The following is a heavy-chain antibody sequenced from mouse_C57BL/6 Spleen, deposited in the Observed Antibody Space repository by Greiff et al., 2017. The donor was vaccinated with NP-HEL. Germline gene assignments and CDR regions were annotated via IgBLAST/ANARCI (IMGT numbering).Heavy chain of an antibody. CDR3: ARLSKTTVVATRYWYFDV. V-gene: IGHV1-82*01. CDR1: GYAFSSSW. D-gene: IGHD1-1*01. J-gene: IGHJ1*03. CDR2: IYPGDGDT. Sequence: VQLQQSGPELVKPGASVKISCKASGYAFSSSWMNWVKQRPGKGLEWIGRIYPGDGDTNYNGKFKGKATLTADKSSSTAYMQLSSLTSEDSAVYFCARLSKTTVVATRYWYFDVWGTGTTVTVSS.